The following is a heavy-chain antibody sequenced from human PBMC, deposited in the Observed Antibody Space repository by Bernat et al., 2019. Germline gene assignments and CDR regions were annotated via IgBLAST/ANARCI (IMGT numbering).Heavy chain of an antibody. J-gene: IGHJ6*03. Sequence: EVQLLESGGGLVQPGGSLRLSCAASGFTFSSYAMSGVRQVPGKGLEWVSAISGSGGSTYYADSVKGRFTISRDNSKNTQYLQMNSLRAGETTVYYFAQSGWSGCKGTRYSGYMDVWSKGTKVT. CDR3: AQSGWSGCKGTRYSGYMDV. CDR1: GFTFSSYA. D-gene: IGHD2-15*01. V-gene: IGHV3-23*01. CDR2: ISGSGGST.